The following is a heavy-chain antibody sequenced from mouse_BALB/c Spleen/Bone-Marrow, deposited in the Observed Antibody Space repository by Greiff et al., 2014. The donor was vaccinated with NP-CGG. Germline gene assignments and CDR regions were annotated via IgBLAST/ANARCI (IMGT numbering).Heavy chain of an antibody. CDR3: ARSLYGYTATFDY. Sequence: VQLQQSGAELVKPGASVKLSCTASGFNIKDTYMHWVKQRPEQGLEWIGRIDPANGNTKYDPKFQGKATITADSSSNTAYLQLRSLTSEDNAVYYCARSLYGYTATFDYWGQGTTLTVSS. D-gene: IGHD1-2*01. CDR1: GFNIKDTY. V-gene: IGHV14-3*02. CDR2: IDPANGNT. J-gene: IGHJ2*01.